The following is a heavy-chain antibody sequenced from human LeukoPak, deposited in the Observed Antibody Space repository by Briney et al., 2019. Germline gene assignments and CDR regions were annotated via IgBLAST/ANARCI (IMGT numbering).Heavy chain of an antibody. D-gene: IGHD3-9*01. J-gene: IGHJ4*02. CDR2: IYYSGST. CDR1: GGSISSYY. Sequence: PSETLSLTCTVSGGSISSYYWSWIRQPPGKGLEWIGYIYYSGSTNYNPSLKSRVTISVDTSKNQFSLKLSSVTAADTAVYYCARGGYFDWLSRKGDFDYWGQGALVTVSS. V-gene: IGHV4-59*01. CDR3: ARGGYFDWLSRKGDFDY.